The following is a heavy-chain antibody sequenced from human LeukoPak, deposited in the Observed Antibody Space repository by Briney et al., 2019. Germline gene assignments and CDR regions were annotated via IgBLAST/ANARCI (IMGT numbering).Heavy chain of an antibody. V-gene: IGHV4-4*09. Sequence: SETLSLTCTVSGGSISSYYWSWIRQPPGKGLEWIWYIYTSGSTNYNPSLKSRVTISVDTSKNQFSLKLSSVTAADTAVYYCAGSSAYSSSSYSYYYYMDVWGKGTTVTVSS. J-gene: IGHJ6*03. CDR3: AGSSAYSSSSYSYYYYMDV. CDR1: GGSISSYY. CDR2: IYTSGST. D-gene: IGHD6-6*01.